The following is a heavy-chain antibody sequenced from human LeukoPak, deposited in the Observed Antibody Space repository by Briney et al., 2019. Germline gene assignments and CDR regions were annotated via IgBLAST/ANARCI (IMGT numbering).Heavy chain of an antibody. CDR1: GGSISSYY. V-gene: IGHV4-59*01. J-gene: IGHJ4*02. CDR3: ARAPYYYDSSSYAFDY. CDR2: IYYSGST. Sequence: SETLSLTCTVSGGSISSYYWSWIRQPPGKGLEWIGYIYYSGSTNYNPSLKSRVTISVDTSKNQFSLKLSSVTAADTAVYYCARAPYYYDSSSYAFDYWGQGTLVTVSS. D-gene: IGHD3-22*01.